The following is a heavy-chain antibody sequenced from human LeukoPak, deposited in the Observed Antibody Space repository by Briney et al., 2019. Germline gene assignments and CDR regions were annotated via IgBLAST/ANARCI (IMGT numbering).Heavy chain of an antibody. Sequence: GGSLRLSCAASGFTFSSYSMNWVRQAPGKGLEWVSSISSSSSYIYYADSVKGRFTISRDNAKNSLYLQMNSLRAEDTAVYYSLVVVPPGPSPHWGQGTLVTVSS. D-gene: IGHD2-2*01. J-gene: IGHJ4*02. CDR3: LVVVPPGPSPH. CDR1: GFTFSSYS. V-gene: IGHV3-21*01. CDR2: ISSSSSYI.